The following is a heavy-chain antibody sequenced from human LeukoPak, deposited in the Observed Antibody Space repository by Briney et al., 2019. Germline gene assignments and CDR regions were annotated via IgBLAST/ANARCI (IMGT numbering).Heavy chain of an antibody. V-gene: IGHV4-31*03. CDR1: GGSISSGDYY. CDR2: MYYSGSS. J-gene: IGHJ6*02. CDR3: ARDLRSSGYYYGMDV. D-gene: IGHD3-22*01. Sequence: PSETLSLTCTVSGGSISSGDYYWSWIRQHPGKGLEWIGYMYYSGSSYYNPSLKSRVTISVDTSKNLFSLKLSSVTAADTAVYYCARDLRSSGYYYGMDVWGQGTTVTVSS.